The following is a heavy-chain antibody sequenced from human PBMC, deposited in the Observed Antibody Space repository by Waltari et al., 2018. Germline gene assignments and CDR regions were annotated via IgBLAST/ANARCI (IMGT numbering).Heavy chain of an antibody. J-gene: IGHJ4*02. Sequence: QVQLQESGPGLVKPSETLSLTCTVSGGSISNYFWSWIRQPAGKGLEWIWRIYTNENNNYNPSLKSRVTMSVDTSKNQFSLKLNSVTAAETAVYYCARENRGRSYSHFDYWGQGTLVTVSS. CDR1: GGSISNYF. D-gene: IGHD1-26*01. CDR3: ARENRGRSYSHFDY. V-gene: IGHV4-4*07. CDR2: IYTNENN.